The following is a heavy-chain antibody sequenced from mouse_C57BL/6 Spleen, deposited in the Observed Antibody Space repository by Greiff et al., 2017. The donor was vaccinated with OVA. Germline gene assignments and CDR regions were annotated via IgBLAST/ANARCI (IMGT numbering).Heavy chain of an antibody. Sequence: QVQLQQSGAELVKPGASVKISCKASGYAFSSYWMNWVKQRPGKGLEWIGQIYPGDGDTNYNGKFKGKATLTADKSSSTAYMQLSSLTSEDSAVYFCARPRRSSGAYFDYGGQGTTLTVSS. CDR1: GYAFSSYW. J-gene: IGHJ2*01. V-gene: IGHV1-80*01. CDR2: IYPGDGDT. CDR3: ARPRRSSGAYFDY. D-gene: IGHD3-2*02.